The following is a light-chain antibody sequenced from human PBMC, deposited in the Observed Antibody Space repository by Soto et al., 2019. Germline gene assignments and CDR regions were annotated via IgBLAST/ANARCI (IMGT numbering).Light chain of an antibody. J-gene: IGLJ1*01. CDR3: CSYAGSYTFYV. CDR1: SSDVESYNL. V-gene: IGLV2-11*01. Sequence: QSALTQPACVSGSPGQSITISCTGTSSDVESYNLVSWYQQHPGKAPKVMIYDVSKRPSGVPDRFSGSKSGNTASLTLSGLQAEDEADYYCCSYAGSYTFYVFGTGTKLTVL. CDR2: DVS.